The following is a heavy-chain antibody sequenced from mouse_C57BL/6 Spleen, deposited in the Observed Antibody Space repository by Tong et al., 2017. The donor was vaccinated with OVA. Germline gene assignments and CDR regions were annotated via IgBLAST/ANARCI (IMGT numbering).Heavy chain of an antibody. Sequence: EVQLQESGGGLVQPGGSMKLSCVASGFTFSSYAMSWVRQTPEKRLEWVATISDGGSYTYYPDNVKGRFTISRDNAKNNLYLQMSHLKSEDTAMYYCARRNGNYPAYWGQGTLVTVSA. CDR1: GFTFSSYA. D-gene: IGHD2-1*01. J-gene: IGHJ3*01. CDR2: ISDGGSYT. CDR3: ARRNGNYPAY. V-gene: IGHV5-4*03.